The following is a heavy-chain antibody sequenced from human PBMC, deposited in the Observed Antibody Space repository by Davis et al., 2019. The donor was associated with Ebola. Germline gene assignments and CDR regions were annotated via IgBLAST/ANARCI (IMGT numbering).Heavy chain of an antibody. V-gene: IGHV4-34*01. D-gene: IGHD6-19*01. CDR3: ARGGWYRGLGDAFDI. Sequence: SETLSLTCAVYGGSFSGYYWTWIRQPPGKGLEWIGEINHSGSTNYNPSLKSRVTISVDTSKNQFSLKLSSVTAADTAVYYCARGGWYRGLGDAFDIWGRGTMVTVSS. CDR2: INHSGST. CDR1: GGSFSGYY. J-gene: IGHJ3*02.